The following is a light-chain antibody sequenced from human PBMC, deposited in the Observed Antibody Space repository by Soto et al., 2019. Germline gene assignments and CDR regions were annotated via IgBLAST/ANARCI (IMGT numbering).Light chain of an antibody. J-gene: IGLJ2*01. Sequence: QSALTQPRSVSGSPGQSVTISCTGTSSDVGGYNYVSWYQRHPGKAPKLIISDVTKRPSGVPDRFSGSKSGNTASLTISELQAEDEADYDCCSYAGSDILIFGGGTKLTVL. CDR1: SSDVGGYNY. CDR3: CSYAGSDILI. V-gene: IGLV2-11*01. CDR2: DVT.